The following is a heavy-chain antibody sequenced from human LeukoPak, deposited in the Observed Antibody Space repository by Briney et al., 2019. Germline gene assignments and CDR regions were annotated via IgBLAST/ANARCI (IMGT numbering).Heavy chain of an antibody. Sequence: SETLSLTCTVSGGSIHTYNWMWIRQPAGKGLEFIGRNNFAGRGYYNPSLKSQVTISVDSPRNQFSLELTSVTAADTAVYYCARDRQHSYGSDLDHWGQGILVTVSS. J-gene: IGHJ4*02. D-gene: IGHD5-18*01. CDR2: NNFAGRG. V-gene: IGHV4-4*07. CDR1: GGSIHTYN. CDR3: ARDRQHSYGSDLDH.